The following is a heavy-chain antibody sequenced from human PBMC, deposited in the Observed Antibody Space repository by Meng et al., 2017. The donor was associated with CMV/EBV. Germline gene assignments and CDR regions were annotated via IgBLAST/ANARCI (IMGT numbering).Heavy chain of an antibody. Sequence: ASVQVSCKASGYTFTSYAINWVRQPPGQGLEWVGWINSYNGDTHYAQKLQDRVTVTTDTSTDTIYMELRSLRADDTAVYYCARGLLSIGGLFDYWGQGTLVTVSS. D-gene: IGHD3-10*01. V-gene: IGHV1-18*01. CDR3: ARGLLSIGGLFDY. J-gene: IGHJ4*02. CDR2: INSYNGDT. CDR1: GYTFTSYA.